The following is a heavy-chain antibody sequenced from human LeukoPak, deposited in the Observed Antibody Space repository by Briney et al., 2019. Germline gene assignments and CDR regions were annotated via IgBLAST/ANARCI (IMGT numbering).Heavy chain of an antibody. CDR2: IRYDGSNK. CDR3: ANLDSSSLQSGDAFDI. V-gene: IGHV3-30*02. CDR1: GFTFSSYG. D-gene: IGHD6-6*01. Sequence: GGSLRLSCAASGFTFSSYGMHWVRQAPGKGLEWVAFIRYDGSNKYYADSVKGRFTISRDNSKNTLYLQMNSLRAEDTAVYYCANLDSSSLQSGDAFDIWGQGTMVTVSS. J-gene: IGHJ3*02.